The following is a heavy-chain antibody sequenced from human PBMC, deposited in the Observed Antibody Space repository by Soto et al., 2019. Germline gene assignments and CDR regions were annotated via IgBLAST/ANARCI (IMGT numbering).Heavy chain of an antibody. CDR1: GFTFSNYA. V-gene: IGHV3-23*01. CDR2: MSGTAGNT. J-gene: IGHJ4*02. CDR3: AEKYYFGSGSYVFYFDY. D-gene: IGHD3-10*01. Sequence: EVQLLESGGGSVQPGGSLRLSCAASGFTFSNYAMPWVRQAPGKGLEWVSTMSGTAGNTYYADSVKGRFTISRDNSKNTLYLQMNSLRAEDTAVYYCAEKYYFGSGSYVFYFDYWGQGTLVTVSS.